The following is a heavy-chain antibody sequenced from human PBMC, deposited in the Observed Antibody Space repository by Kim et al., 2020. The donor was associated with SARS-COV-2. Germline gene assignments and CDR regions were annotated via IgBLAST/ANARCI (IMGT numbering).Heavy chain of an antibody. D-gene: IGHD5-18*01. CDR2: ISYDGSNK. CDR3: AKDEQPAYYYYGMDV. J-gene: IGHJ6*02. V-gene: IGHV3-30*18. Sequence: GGSLRLSCAASGFTFSSYGMHWVRQAPGKGLEWVAVISYDGSNKYYADSVKGRFTISRDNSKNTLYLQMNSLRAEDTAVYYCAKDEQPAYYYYGMDVWGQGTTVTVSS. CDR1: GFTFSSYG.